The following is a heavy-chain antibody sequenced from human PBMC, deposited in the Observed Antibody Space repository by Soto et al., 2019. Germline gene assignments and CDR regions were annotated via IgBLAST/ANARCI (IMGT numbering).Heavy chain of an antibody. CDR2: INPATGAA. CDR3: ARGGGVGVAGSAAFDM. CDR1: GYPVTAYY. J-gene: IGHJ3*02. D-gene: IGHD3-3*01. Sequence: QLHLVQSGAVVKKPGASVTVSCSASGYPVTAYYMHWVRQAPGRGLEWMGGINPATGAAKYTQTFQGRVTMAGDTSTSTVFMELSCLTSEETAVFYCARGGGVGVAGSAAFDMWGQGTLVTVSS. V-gene: IGHV1-2*02.